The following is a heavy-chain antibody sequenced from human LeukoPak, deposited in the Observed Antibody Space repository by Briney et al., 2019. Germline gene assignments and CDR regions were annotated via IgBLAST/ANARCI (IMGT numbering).Heavy chain of an antibody. Sequence: GRSLRLSCAASGFTFSSYGMHWVRQAPGKGLEWVAVISYDGSNKYYADSVKGRFTISRDNSKNTLYLQMNSLRAEDTAVYYCAKSSGWYRGNWFDPWGQGTLVTVSS. D-gene: IGHD6-19*01. CDR2: ISYDGSNK. J-gene: IGHJ5*02. CDR3: AKSSGWYRGNWFDP. V-gene: IGHV3-30*18. CDR1: GFTFSSYG.